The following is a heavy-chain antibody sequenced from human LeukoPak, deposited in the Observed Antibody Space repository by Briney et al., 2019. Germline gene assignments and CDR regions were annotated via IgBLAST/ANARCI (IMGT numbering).Heavy chain of an antibody. D-gene: IGHD1-26*01. CDR1: GGSISSSSFY. Sequence: SETLSLTCTVSGGSISSSSFYWGWIRQPPGKGLEWIGTIYYSGSTYYSPSLKSRVTISVDTSKNQFSLKLSSVTAADTAVYYCARFRSSGSLQADYWGQGTLVTVSS. J-gene: IGHJ4*02. CDR2: IYYSGST. CDR3: ARFRSSGSLQADY. V-gene: IGHV4-39*07.